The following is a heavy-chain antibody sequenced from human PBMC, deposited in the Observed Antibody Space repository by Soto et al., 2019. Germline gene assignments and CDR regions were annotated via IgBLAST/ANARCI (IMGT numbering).Heavy chain of an antibody. CDR1: GGSFSGYY. V-gene: IGHV4-34*01. D-gene: IGHD5-18*01. CDR3: AREGYSYGHGGAPFDY. J-gene: IGHJ4*02. CDR2: INHSGST. Sequence: QVQLQQWGAGLLKPAETLSLTCAVCGGSFSGYYWSWIRQPPGKGLEWIGEINHSGSTNYNPSLKSRVTISVDTSKNQFSLKLSSVTAADTAVYYCAREGYSYGHGGAPFDYWGQGTLVTVSS.